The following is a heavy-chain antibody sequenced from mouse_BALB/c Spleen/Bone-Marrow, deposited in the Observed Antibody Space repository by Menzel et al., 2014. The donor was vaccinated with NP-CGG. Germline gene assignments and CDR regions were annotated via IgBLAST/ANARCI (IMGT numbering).Heavy chain of an antibody. J-gene: IGHJ3*01. D-gene: IGHD2-1*01. CDR1: GFNVKDTY. CDR3: ARNGNYGAWFAY. V-gene: IGHV14-3*02. Sequence: EVKLMESGAELVKPGASVKLSCTASGFNVKDTYMHWVKQRPEQGLEWIGRIDPANGNTKYDPKFQGKATITADTSSNTAYLRLSSLTSEDTAVYYCARNGNYGAWFAYWGQGTPVTVSA. CDR2: IDPANGNT.